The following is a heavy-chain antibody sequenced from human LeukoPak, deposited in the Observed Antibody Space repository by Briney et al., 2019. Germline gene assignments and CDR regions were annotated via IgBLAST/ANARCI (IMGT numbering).Heavy chain of an antibody. V-gene: IGHV3-30*04. CDR1: GCTFNTYA. CDR3: ATDFLERDTHIPSKN. CDR2: ISYDGRNE. J-gene: IGHJ4*02. Sequence: GRSLRLSCAVSGCTFNTYAMHWVRQAPGKGLEWVEVISYDGRNEYYAESVKGRFIISRDNSKNTLYLRLHSLRAEDTAVYYCATDFLERDTHIPSKNWGQRILVTVSS. D-gene: IGHD5-24*01.